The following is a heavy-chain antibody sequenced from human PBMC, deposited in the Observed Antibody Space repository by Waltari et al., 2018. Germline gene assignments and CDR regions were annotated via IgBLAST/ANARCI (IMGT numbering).Heavy chain of an antibody. D-gene: IGHD1-26*01. Sequence: QVQLVQSGAEVKKPGASVKVTCKASGYTFTDHYMHWVRQAPGQGLEWMGGINSNSGGTNEGQKFQGRVTMTTDTSLNTVYMELTRLISDDTAVYYCARDFRGGSYHFDYWGQGTLVTVSS. CDR3: ARDFRGGSYHFDY. J-gene: IGHJ4*02. CDR1: GYTFTDHY. V-gene: IGHV1-2*02. CDR2: INSNSGGT.